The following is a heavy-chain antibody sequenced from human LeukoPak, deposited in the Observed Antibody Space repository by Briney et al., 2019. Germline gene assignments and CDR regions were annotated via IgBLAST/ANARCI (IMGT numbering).Heavy chain of an antibody. V-gene: IGHV4-34*01. Sequence: SETLSLTCAVYGGSFSGYYWSWIRQPPGKGLEWIGEINHSGSTNYNPSLKSRVTISVDTSKNQFSLKLSSVTAADTAVYYCARATRGFDYWGQGTLVTVSS. J-gene: IGHJ4*02. CDR3: ARATRGFDY. CDR2: INHSGST. CDR1: GGSFSGYY. D-gene: IGHD1/OR15-1a*01.